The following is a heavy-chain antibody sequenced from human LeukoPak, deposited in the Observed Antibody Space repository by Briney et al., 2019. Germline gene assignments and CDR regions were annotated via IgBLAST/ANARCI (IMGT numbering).Heavy chain of an antibody. CDR3: ARWLPAEYFQH. V-gene: IGHV1-18*01. CDR2: ISAYNGNT. D-gene: IGHD6-19*01. Sequence: ASVKVSCKASGYTFTSYGIGWVRQAPGQGLEWMGWISAYNGNTNYAQKLQGRVTMTTDTSTSTAYMELRCLRSDDTAVYYCARWLPAEYFQHWGQGTLVTVSS. J-gene: IGHJ1*01. CDR1: GYTFTSYG.